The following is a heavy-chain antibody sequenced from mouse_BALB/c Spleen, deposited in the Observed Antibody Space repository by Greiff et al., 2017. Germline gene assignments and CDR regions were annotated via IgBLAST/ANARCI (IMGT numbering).Heavy chain of an antibody. D-gene: IGHD2-1*01. Sequence: QVQLQQSGAELVKPGASVKLSCKASGYTFTSYYMYWVKQRPGQGLEWIGEINPSNGGTNFNEKFKSKATLTVDKSSSTAYMQLSSLTSEDSAVYYGTTHGNYDYWGQGTTLTVSS. CDR1: GYTFTSYY. J-gene: IGHJ2*01. V-gene: IGHV1S81*02. CDR3: TTHGNYDY. CDR2: INPSNGGT.